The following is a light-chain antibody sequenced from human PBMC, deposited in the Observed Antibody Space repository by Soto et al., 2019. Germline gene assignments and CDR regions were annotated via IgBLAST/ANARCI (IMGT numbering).Light chain of an antibody. Sequence: EIVMTQSPATLSVSPGERATLSCRASQSVSSNLAWYQQKLGQAPRLLIYGASTRATGIPARFSSSGSGTEFTLTISSLQSEDFAVYYCQQYNNWPLTFGGGTKVEIK. J-gene: IGKJ4*01. CDR1: QSVSSN. CDR2: GAS. V-gene: IGKV3-15*01. CDR3: QQYNNWPLT.